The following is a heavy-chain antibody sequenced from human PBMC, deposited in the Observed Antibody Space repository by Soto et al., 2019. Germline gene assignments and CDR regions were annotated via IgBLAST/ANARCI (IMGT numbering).Heavy chain of an antibody. V-gene: IGHV3-33*01. J-gene: IGHJ6*03. CDR3: ARAGDIVVVPAADILPYYYYMDV. D-gene: IGHD2-2*01. Sequence: QVQLVESGGGVVQPGRSLRLSCAASGFTFSSYGMHWVRQAPGKGLEWVAVIWYDGSNKYYADSVKGRFTISRDNSKNTLYLQMNSLRAEDTAVYYCARAGDIVVVPAADILPYYYYMDVCGKGTTVTVSS. CDR2: IWYDGSNK. CDR1: GFTFSSYG.